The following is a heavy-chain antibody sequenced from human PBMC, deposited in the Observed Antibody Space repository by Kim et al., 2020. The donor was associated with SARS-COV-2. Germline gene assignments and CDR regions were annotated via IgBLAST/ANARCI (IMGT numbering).Heavy chain of an antibody. CDR1: GFTFSRYW. CDR3: AREGVGRAFEP. Sequence: GGSLRLSCAASGFTFSRYWMHWVRQAPGKGLVWVSNINGDGSITNYADSVKGRFTISRDNAKNTLYLQMNSLRAEDTAVYYCAREGVGRAFEPWGQGTLV. V-gene: IGHV3-74*01. J-gene: IGHJ5*02. D-gene: IGHD3-10*01. CDR2: INGDGSIT.